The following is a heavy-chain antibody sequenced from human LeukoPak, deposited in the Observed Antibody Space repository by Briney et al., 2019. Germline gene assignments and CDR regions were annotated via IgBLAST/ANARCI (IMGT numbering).Heavy chain of an antibody. Sequence: SEALSLTCTVSGGSISSYYWGWIRQPPGKGLEWIGSIYYSGSTYYNPSLKSRVTISVDTSKNQFSLKLSSVTAADTAVYYCARQKNDYDILTGYYKLGYFDYWGQGTLVTVSS. J-gene: IGHJ4*02. CDR2: IYYSGST. D-gene: IGHD3-9*01. CDR3: ARQKNDYDILTGYYKLGYFDY. CDR1: GGSISSYY. V-gene: IGHV4-39*01.